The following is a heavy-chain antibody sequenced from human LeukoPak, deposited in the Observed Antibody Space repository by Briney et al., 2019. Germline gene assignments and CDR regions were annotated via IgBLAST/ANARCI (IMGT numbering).Heavy chain of an antibody. J-gene: IGHJ4*02. V-gene: IGHV4-61*01. CDR1: GDSFSSVTDY. CDR3: ARENDRYGRIDY. Sequence: PSETLSLTCTVSGDSFSSVTDYWAWIRQPPGKGLEWIGYVSYSGSTDHNPSLKSRVIISIDTSKNQFSLRLSSVTAADTAVYYCARENDRYGRIDYWGQGTQVTVSS. CDR2: VSYSGST. D-gene: IGHD5-18*01.